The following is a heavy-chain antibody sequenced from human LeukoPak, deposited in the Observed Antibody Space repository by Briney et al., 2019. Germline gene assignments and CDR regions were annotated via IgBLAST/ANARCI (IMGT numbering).Heavy chain of an antibody. CDR2: VHLDGRT. CDR3: AREGGSYRPLDY. D-gene: IGHD3-10*01. Sequence: SETLSLTCGVSGGSVINTNWWTWVRQPPGKGLEWIGEVHLDGRTNYNPSLESRLTMSVDVSENQVSLKLTSVTAADTAVYYCAREGGSYRPLDYSGQGTLVTVSS. CDR1: GGSVINTNW. J-gene: IGHJ4*02. V-gene: IGHV4-4*02.